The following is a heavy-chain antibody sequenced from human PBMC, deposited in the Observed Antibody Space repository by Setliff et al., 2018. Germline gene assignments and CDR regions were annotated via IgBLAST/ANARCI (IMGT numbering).Heavy chain of an antibody. Sequence: PSETLSLTCTVSGLSLSSTTYYWAWVRQPPGKGLEWRGSVSDVGSGDYNPSLRGRVATSLDTSRNQFSLKLTSVTASDTAVYYCASHVVMEPATPDVFDCWGQGTLVTVSS. CDR3: ASHVVMEPATPDVFDC. V-gene: IGHV4-39*07. D-gene: IGHD2-21*01. CDR1: GLSLSSTTYY. CDR2: VSDVGSG. J-gene: IGHJ4*02.